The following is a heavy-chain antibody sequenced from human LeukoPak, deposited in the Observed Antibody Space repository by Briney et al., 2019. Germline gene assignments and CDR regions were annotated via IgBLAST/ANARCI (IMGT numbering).Heavy chain of an antibody. CDR3: ARAVVVPAAMGGYYYYYGMDV. V-gene: IGHV4-30-2*01. CDR1: GGSISSGGYS. D-gene: IGHD2-2*01. J-gene: IGHJ6*02. Sequence: SETLSLTCAVSGGSISSGGYSWSWIRQPPGKGLEWIGYIYHSGSTYYNPSLKSRVTISVDRSKNQFSLKLSSVTAADTAVYYCARAVVVPAAMGGYYYYYGMDVSGQGTTVTVSS. CDR2: IYHSGST.